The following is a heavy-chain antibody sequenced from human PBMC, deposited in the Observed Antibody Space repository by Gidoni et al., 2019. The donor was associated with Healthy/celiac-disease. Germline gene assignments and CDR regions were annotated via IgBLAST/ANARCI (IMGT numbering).Heavy chain of an antibody. V-gene: IGHV3-33*01. CDR2: IWYEGSKK. CDR3: ARDKWELLRSAYYGMDV. J-gene: IGHJ6*02. Sequence: QVQLVESGGGVVPPGTSLRLSCAASGFTFSSYGMHWVRQAPGKGLEWGAVIWYEGSKKYYADAVKGRFTISRDNSKNTLYLQMNSLRAEDTAVYYCARDKWELLRSAYYGMDVWGQGTTVTVSS. D-gene: IGHD1-26*01. CDR1: GFTFSSYG.